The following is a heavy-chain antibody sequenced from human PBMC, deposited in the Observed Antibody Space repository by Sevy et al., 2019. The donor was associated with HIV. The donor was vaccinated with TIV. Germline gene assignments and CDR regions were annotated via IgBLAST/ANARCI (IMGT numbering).Heavy chain of an antibody. CDR2: ISSSGRST. D-gene: IGHD2-15*01. CDR3: AKGYCSGGSCPRDYYYYGMGV. Sequence: GGSLRLSCAASGFTFSSYAMNWVRQAPGKGLEWVSSISSSGRSTYYADSVEGRFTISRDNSENTLYLQMNSLRADDTAVYYCAKGYCSGGSCPRDYYYYGMGVWGQGTTVTVSS. V-gene: IGHV3-23*01. J-gene: IGHJ6*02. CDR1: GFTFSSYA.